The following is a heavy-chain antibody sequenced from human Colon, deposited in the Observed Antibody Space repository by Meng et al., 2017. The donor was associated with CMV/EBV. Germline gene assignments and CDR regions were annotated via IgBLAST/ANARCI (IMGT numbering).Heavy chain of an antibody. V-gene: IGHV3-48*04. J-gene: IGHJ3*02. CDR3: ARDRMVGDGHNNGGSFDI. CDR2: ISTSGGGK. D-gene: IGHD3-10*02. Sequence: GESLKISCAASGFTFSSYWMSWVRQAPGKGLEWVSYISTSGGGKYYADSVKGRFTISRDNAKNSVSLQMNSLTAEDTAVYYCARDRMVGDGHNNGGSFDIWGQGTMVTDSS. CDR1: GFTFSSYW.